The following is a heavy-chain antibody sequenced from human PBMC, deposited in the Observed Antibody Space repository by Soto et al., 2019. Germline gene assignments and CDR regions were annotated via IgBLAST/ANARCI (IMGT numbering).Heavy chain of an antibody. Sequence: SVKVSCKASGDTFGRVTINWARQAPGQGLEWMGGIKPISDITNYAQRFQGRVTFTADASTSTVYLELSSLRSEDTAIYYCASHPSTITKSIGVWFDRWGQGTLVTVSS. D-gene: IGHD4-4*01. CDR3: ASHPSTITKSIGVWFDR. V-gene: IGHV1-69*13. CDR2: IKPISDIT. CDR1: GDTFGRVT. J-gene: IGHJ5*02.